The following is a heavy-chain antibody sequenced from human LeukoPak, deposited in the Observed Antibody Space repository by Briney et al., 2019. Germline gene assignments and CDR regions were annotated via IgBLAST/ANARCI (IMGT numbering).Heavy chain of an antibody. CDR2: INPNSGGT. Sequence: GASVKVSCKPSGDTFIGYYIHWVRQAPGQGLEWMGWINPNSGGTTYSRKFQGRVTMTRDTSITTAYMELSRLTSDDTAVYYCAREVHSSRHFDYWGQGTLVTVSS. V-gene: IGHV1-2*02. D-gene: IGHD6-13*01. CDR1: GDTFIGYY. CDR3: AREVHSSRHFDY. J-gene: IGHJ4*02.